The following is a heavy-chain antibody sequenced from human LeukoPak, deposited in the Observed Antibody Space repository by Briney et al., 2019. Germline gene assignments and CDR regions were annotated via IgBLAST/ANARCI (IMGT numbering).Heavy chain of an antibody. J-gene: IGHJ6*02. V-gene: IGHV3-7*01. Sequence: GGSLRLSCAASGFTFSDSWMSWVRQAPGKGLEWVANMNQDGSEKDYVDSVKGRFTISRDNARNSLYLQMGSLRAEDTAVYYCATYTHWVAGDAWGPGTTVTVSS. CDR1: GFTFSDSW. CDR3: ATYTHWVAGDA. D-gene: IGHD3-16*01. CDR2: MNQDGSEK.